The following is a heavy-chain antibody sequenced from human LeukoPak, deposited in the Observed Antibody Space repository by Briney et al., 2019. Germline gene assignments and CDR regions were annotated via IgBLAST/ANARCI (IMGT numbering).Heavy chain of an antibody. V-gene: IGHV3-69-1*01. D-gene: IGHD5-24*01. CDR1: GFTFSTYS. J-gene: IGHJ3*02. CDR2: ITSSSTI. Sequence: GGSLRLSCAASGFTFSTYSINWVRQAPGKGLEWVSGITSSSTIYYADSVKGRFTISIDNAKNSLYLQMNSLRAEDTAVYYCARPRDGYNLVAFDIWGQGTMVSVSS. CDR3: ARPRDGYNLVAFDI.